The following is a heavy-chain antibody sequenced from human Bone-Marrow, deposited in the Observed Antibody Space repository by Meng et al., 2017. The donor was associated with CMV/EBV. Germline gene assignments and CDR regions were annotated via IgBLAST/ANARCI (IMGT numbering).Heavy chain of an antibody. D-gene: IGHD2-2*01. CDR3: ATEPPGRGPAAGSTPFNY. J-gene: IGHJ4*02. CDR1: GGSFSGYY. Sequence: GSLRLSCAVYGGSFSGYYWSWIRQPPGKGLEWIGEINHSGSTNYNPSLKSRVTISVDTSKNQFFLKVRSVTAADTAVYYCATEPPGRGPAAGSTPFNYWGQGSLVTVSS. V-gene: IGHV4-34*01. CDR2: INHSGST.